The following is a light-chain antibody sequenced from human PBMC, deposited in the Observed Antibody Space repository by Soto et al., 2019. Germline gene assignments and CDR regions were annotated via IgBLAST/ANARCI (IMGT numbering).Light chain of an antibody. Sequence: DIQMTQSPSSLSASLVDRVTITCRASQSMSRYLNWYQQKPGKAPKLLIYAASSLQSGVPSRFSGSGSGTDFTLTISSLQPEDFATYYCQQSYSTPRTFGQGTKVDIK. CDR2: AAS. J-gene: IGKJ1*01. CDR3: QQSYSTPRT. V-gene: IGKV1-39*01. CDR1: QSMSRY.